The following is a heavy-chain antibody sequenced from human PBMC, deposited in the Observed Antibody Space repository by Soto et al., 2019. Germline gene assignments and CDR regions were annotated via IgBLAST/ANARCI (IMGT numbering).Heavy chain of an antibody. V-gene: IGHV1-18*01. CDR3: ARTLNEWLLGLE. CDR1: GYTFSSYG. CDR2: ISAYNGNT. J-gene: IGHJ4*02. D-gene: IGHD3-3*01. Sequence: QVKLVQSGGEVKKPGASVKISCKASGYTFSSYGISWVRKAPGQGLEWMGWISAYNGNTNSAQKFQGRVTMTTDTSTSTAYMELRSLRSDDTAIYYCARTLNEWLLGLEWGQGTLVTVSS.